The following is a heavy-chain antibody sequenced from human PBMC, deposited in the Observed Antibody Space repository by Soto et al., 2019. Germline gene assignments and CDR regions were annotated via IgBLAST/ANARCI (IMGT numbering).Heavy chain of an antibody. J-gene: IGHJ4*02. Sequence: ASVKVSCKASGYTFTSYAMHWVRQAPGQRLEWMGWINAGNGNTKYSQKFQGRVTITRDTSASTAYMELSSLRSEDTAVYYCARTHYGSGSYGSFYYWGQGTLVTVSS. V-gene: IGHV1-3*01. CDR1: GYTFTSYA. CDR2: INAGNGNT. CDR3: ARTHYGSGSYGSFYY. D-gene: IGHD3-10*01.